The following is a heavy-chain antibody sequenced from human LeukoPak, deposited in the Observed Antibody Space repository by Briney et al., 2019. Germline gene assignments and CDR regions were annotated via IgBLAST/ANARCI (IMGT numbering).Heavy chain of an antibody. CDR2: ISFDGTTK. CDR1: GFTVSTFV. V-gene: IGHV3-30*18. Sequence: GGSLRLSCAASGFTVSTFVMHWVRQAPGKGLDWAAIISFDGTTKYYADSVKGRFTISRDNSKNTLFLQMDGLRVEDTAVYYCVKGKDLYGALDIWGQGTMVTVSS. CDR3: VKGKDLYGALDI. D-gene: IGHD3-16*01. J-gene: IGHJ3*02.